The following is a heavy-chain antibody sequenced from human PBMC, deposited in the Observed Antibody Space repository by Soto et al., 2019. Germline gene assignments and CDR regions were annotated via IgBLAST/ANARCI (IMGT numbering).Heavy chain of an antibody. CDR2: TYYRSKWYN. V-gene: IGHV6-1*01. Sequence: SETLSRICVISGGSVSSNSAVWNWSRESASRGLEGLGRTYYRSKWYNHYAVSVKSRITINPDTSKNQFSLQLNSVTPEDTALYYCATVSTPGGTLDSWGHGTLVTVSS. CDR3: ATVSTPGGTLDS. CDR1: GGSVSSNSAV. J-gene: IGHJ5*01. D-gene: IGHD1-26*01.